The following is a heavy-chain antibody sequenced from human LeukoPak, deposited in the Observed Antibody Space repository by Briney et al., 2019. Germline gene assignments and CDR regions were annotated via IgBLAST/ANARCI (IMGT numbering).Heavy chain of an antibody. CDR3: ATSQSTGWADY. CDR2: IYGGDAT. V-gene: IGHV3-66*01. CDR1: GFTVSSNY. Sequence: PGGSLRLSCAASGFTVSSNYMTWVRQAPGKGLEWVSVIYGGDATYYADSVKGRFTISRDNSKNTFYLQMNSLRAEDTAVYYCATSQSTGWADYWGQGTLVTVSS. D-gene: IGHD2-2*01. J-gene: IGHJ4*02.